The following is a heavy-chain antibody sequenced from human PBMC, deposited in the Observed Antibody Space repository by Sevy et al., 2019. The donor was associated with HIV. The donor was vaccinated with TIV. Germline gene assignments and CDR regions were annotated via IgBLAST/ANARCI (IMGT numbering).Heavy chain of an antibody. Sequence: ASVKVSCKVSGYTLTELSMHLVRQAPGKGLEWMGGFDPEHGETIYAQKFQGRVTMTEDTSTDTAYMELSSLRSEDTAVYYCATRDSYGDPDFDYWGQRTLVTVSS. CDR3: ATRDSYGDPDFDY. CDR1: GYTLTELS. V-gene: IGHV1-24*01. J-gene: IGHJ4*02. CDR2: FDPEHGET. D-gene: IGHD4-17*01.